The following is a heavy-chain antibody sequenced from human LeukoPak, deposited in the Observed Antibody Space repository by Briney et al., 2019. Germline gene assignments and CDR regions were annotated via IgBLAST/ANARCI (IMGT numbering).Heavy chain of an antibody. Sequence: ASVKVSCKASGGTFSSYAISWVRQAPGQGLEWMGGIIPIFGTANYAQKFQGRVTITRDTSASTAYMELSSLRSEDTALYYCARDQIGVAAAAYWGQGTRVTVSS. CDR1: GGTFSSYA. J-gene: IGHJ4*02. CDR2: IIPIFGTA. V-gene: IGHV1-69*05. D-gene: IGHD6-13*01. CDR3: ARDQIGVAAAAY.